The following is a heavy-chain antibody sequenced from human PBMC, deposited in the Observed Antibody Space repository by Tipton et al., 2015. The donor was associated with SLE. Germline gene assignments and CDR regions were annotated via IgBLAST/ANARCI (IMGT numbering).Heavy chain of an antibody. V-gene: IGHV3-7*05. D-gene: IGHD1-7*01. CDR3: ARVSGGWNYHAKGWDN. CDR1: GFTFSDYW. Sequence: GSLRLSCAASGFTFSDYWMSWVRQAPGKGLEWVANINQGGSDKRYVDSVKGRFTISRDNAKNSLYLQMNSLRVEDTAVYYCARVSGGWNYHAKGWDNWGQGTLVTVSS. J-gene: IGHJ4*02. CDR2: INQGGSDK.